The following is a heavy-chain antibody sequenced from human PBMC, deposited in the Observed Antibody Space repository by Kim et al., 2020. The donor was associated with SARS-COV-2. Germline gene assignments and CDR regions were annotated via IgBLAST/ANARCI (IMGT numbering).Heavy chain of an antibody. D-gene: IGHD3-10*01. Sequence: GGSLRLSCAASGFSVRNNYMSWVRQAPGKGLEWVSFIYIGGSTDYADSVRGRFTISRDISKNTLYLQMNILRVEDTAVYYCAGRWFGDSKEDYWGQGTLVTVSS. J-gene: IGHJ4*02. CDR3: AGRWFGDSKEDY. V-gene: IGHV3-53*01. CDR2: IYIGGST. CDR1: GFSVRNNY.